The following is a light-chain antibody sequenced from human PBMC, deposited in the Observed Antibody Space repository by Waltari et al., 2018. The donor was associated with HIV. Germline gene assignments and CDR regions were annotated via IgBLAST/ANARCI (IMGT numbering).Light chain of an antibody. Sequence: QSVLTQPPSAFGTPGQRVTLSCSGSSSNIGNNYVYWYRQLPGPAPKVLTCRKNRRPSGVPDRFAGSKSGTSDSLAIIGLRSEDEADYYCAAWDDSLSSPIFGGGTKLTVL. CDR1: SSNIGNNY. J-gene: IGLJ2*01. CDR2: RKN. CDR3: AAWDDSLSSPI. V-gene: IGLV1-47*01.